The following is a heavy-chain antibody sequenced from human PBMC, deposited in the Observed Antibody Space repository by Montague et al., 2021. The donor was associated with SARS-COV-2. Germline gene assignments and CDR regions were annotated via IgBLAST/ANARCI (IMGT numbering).Heavy chain of an antibody. Sequence: TLSLTCTVSGGSISSGRYYWSWIRQHPGKGLEWIGYIYYSGSTYYNPSLKSRVTISVDTSKNQFSLKLSSVTAADTVVYYCARDGGTVTTFLGVGYVRGGLNWFDPWGQGTLVTVSS. D-gene: IGHD4-17*01. CDR1: GGSISSGRYY. CDR2: IYYSGST. V-gene: IGHV4-31*03. J-gene: IGHJ5*02. CDR3: ARDGGTVTTFLGVGYVRGGLNWFDP.